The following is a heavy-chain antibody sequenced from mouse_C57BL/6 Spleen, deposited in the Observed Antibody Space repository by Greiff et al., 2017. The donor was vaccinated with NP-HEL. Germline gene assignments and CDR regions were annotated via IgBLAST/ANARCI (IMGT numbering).Heavy chain of an antibody. CDR2: IHPNSGST. CDR3: ARSSITTVVDY. CDR1: GYTFTSYW. Sequence: VQLQQPGAELVKPGASVKLSCKASGYTFTSYWMHWVKQRPGQGLEWIGMIHPNSGSTNYNEKFKSKATLTVDKSSSTAYMQLSSLTSEDSAVYYCARSSITTVVDYWGQGTTLTVSS. D-gene: IGHD1-1*01. J-gene: IGHJ2*01. V-gene: IGHV1-64*01.